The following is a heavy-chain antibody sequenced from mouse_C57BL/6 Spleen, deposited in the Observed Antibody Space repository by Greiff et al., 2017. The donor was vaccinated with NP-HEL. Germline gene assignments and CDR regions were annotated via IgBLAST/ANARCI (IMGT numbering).Heavy chain of an antibody. CDR1: GFTFSDYY. Sequence: EVKLVESEGGLVQPGSSLKLSCTASGFTFSDYYMAWVRQVPEKGLEWVANINYDGSSTYYLDSLKSRFIISRDNAKNILYLQMSSLKSEDTATYYCAREGVGAWYFDVWGTGTTVTVSS. D-gene: IGHD1-1*02. V-gene: IGHV5-16*01. J-gene: IGHJ1*03. CDR3: AREGVGAWYFDV. CDR2: INYDGSST.